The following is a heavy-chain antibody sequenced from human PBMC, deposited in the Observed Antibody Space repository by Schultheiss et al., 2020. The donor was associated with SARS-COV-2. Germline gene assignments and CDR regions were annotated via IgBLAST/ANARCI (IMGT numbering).Heavy chain of an antibody. CDR3: AREGPRRGYSGPNWFDP. V-gene: IGHV4-34*01. Sequence: SETLSLTCAVYGGSFSGYYWSWIRQPPGKGLEWIGEINHSGSTNYNPSLKSRVTISVDTSKNQFSLKLNSVTAADTAVYYCAREGPRRGYSGPNWFDPWGQGTLVTVSS. J-gene: IGHJ5*02. CDR1: GGSFSGYY. CDR2: INHSGST. D-gene: IGHD5-12*01.